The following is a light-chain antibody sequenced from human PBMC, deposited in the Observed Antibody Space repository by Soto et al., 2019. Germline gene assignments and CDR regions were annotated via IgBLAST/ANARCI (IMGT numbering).Light chain of an antibody. CDR1: SSDVGGFNY. Sequence: QSALTQPPSASGSPGQSVTISCTGTSSDVGGFNYVSWYQQHPGKAPKLMIYEVTKRPSGVPDRFSGSKSGNTASLTVSGLQDEDEADYYCSSYVGSNIVLFGGGTKLTVL. V-gene: IGLV2-8*01. CDR3: SSYVGSNIVL. CDR2: EVT. J-gene: IGLJ2*01.